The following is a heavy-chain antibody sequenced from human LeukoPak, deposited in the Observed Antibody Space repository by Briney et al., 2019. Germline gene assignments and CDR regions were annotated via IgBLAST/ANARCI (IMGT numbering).Heavy chain of an antibody. CDR2: IYYSGST. CDR3: ARLREDDAFDI. D-gene: IGHD1-26*01. Sequence: SETLSLTCTVSGGSISSYYWSWIRQPPGKGLEWIGYIYYSGSTNYNPSLKSRVTISVDTSKNQFSLKLSSVTAADTAVYYCARLREDDAFDIRGQGTMVTVSS. J-gene: IGHJ3*02. V-gene: IGHV4-59*08. CDR1: GGSISSYY.